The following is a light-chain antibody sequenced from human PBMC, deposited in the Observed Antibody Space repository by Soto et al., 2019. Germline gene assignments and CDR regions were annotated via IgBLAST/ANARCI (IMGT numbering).Light chain of an antibody. J-gene: IGLJ2*01. CDR1: RGDIGDYKY. CDR3: SSYTSTNFVI. CDR2: DVS. Sequence: QSVLTQPASVSGSPGQSITISCTGSRGDIGDYKYVSWYKPHPGKAPKLMIYDVSNRPSGVSNRFSASKSGNTASLTISGLQAEDEADYYCSSYTSTNFVIFGGGTKLTVL. V-gene: IGLV2-14*01.